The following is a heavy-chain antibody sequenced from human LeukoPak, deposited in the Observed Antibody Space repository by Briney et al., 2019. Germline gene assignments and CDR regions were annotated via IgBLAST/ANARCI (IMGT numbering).Heavy chain of an antibody. CDR2: ISAYNGNT. V-gene: IGHV1-18*01. D-gene: IGHD6-19*01. Sequence: ASVKVSCKASEYIFTTYVISWLRQAPGQGLEWMGWISAYNGNTNYAQKLQGRVTMTTDTSTSTAYMELRSLRFDDTAGYYCARVSSGWSYYFDYWGQGTLVTVSS. J-gene: IGHJ4*02. CDR3: ARVSSGWSYYFDY. CDR1: EYIFTTYV.